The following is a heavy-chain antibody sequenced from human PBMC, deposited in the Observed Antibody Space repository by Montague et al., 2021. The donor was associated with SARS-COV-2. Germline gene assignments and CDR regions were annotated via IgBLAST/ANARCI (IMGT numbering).Heavy chain of an antibody. CDR1: ADSITNNY. V-gene: IGHV4-59*13. CDR2: ITYRGST. D-gene: IGHD2-8*01. Sequence: SETLSLTCTVSADSITNNYWTWIRQSPGKGLEWIGHITYRGSTTYNPSLKSRVTTSIDTSNNQFSLILKSVAAADTAVYYCARGGVYLYYWGQGTLVTVSS. J-gene: IGHJ4*02. CDR3: ARGGVYLYY.